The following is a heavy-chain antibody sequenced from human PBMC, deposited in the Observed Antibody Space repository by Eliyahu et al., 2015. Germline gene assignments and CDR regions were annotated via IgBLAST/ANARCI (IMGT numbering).Heavy chain of an antibody. V-gene: IGHV2-70*04. J-gene: IGHJ4*02. CDR1: GFSLSTSXMR. D-gene: IGHD6-19*01. CDR2: IDWDDDK. CDR3: ARDPVAGIDY. Sequence: QVTLKESGPALVKPTQTLTLTCTXXGFSLSTSXMRXSWXRQPPGKALEXLXRIDWDDDKFYSTSLKTRLTISKDTSKNQVVLTMTNMDPVDTATYYCARDPVAGIDYWGQGTLVTVSS.